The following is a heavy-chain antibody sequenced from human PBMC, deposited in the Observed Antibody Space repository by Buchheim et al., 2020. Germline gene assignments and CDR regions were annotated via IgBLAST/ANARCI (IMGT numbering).Heavy chain of an antibody. D-gene: IGHD3-16*01. CDR3: ARDYIWGTPSPSYGMDV. Sequence: QVQLQESGPGLVKPSGTLSLTCAVSGGSISSSNWWSWVRQPPGKGLEWIGEIYHSGSTNYNPSLRSRVTISVEKSQNQFSPKLSSVTAADTAVYYCARDYIWGTPSPSYGMDVWGQGTT. CDR1: GGSISSSNW. CDR2: IYHSGST. V-gene: IGHV4-4*02. J-gene: IGHJ6*02.